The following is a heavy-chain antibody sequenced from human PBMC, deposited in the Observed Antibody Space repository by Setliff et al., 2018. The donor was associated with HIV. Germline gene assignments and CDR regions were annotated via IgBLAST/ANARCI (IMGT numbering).Heavy chain of an antibody. CDR3: ASSITVAAGRSHYYYAMDV. CDR1: GYSFTSYW. V-gene: IGHV5-51*01. CDR2: IYPGDSKT. Sequence: GESLKISCKGSGYSFTSYWIGWVRQMPGKGLEWMGIIYPGDSKTKYSPSFQGQVTFSVDKSIRTAYLQWSSLKASDTAIYYCASSITVAAGRSHYYYAMDVWGQGATVTVSS. J-gene: IGHJ6*02. D-gene: IGHD2-15*01.